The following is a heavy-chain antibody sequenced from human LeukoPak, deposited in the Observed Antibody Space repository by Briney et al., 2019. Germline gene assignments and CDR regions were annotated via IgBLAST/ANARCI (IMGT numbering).Heavy chain of an antibody. Sequence: GGSLRLSCAASGFTFSSYSMNWVRQAPGKGLEWVSSISSSSSYIYYADSVKGRFTISRDNAKNSLYLQMKSLRAEDTAVYYCARTYYDFWSGYYGWEFYYYMDVWGKGTTVTVSS. V-gene: IGHV3-21*01. CDR2: ISSSSSYI. CDR3: ARTYYDFWSGYYGWEFYYYMDV. D-gene: IGHD3-3*01. J-gene: IGHJ6*03. CDR1: GFTFSSYS.